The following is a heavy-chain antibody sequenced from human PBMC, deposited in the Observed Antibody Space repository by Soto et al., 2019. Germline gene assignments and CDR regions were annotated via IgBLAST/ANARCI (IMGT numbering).Heavy chain of an antibody. CDR3: ARDRRKRAIVGTITTYYFDY. Sequence: GASVEVSCKASGYTFTIYCISWVRHAPVQGLELMGWISAYSGNTNYAQKLQGRVTMTTDTSTNTAYMELRSLRSDDTAVYYCARDRRKRAIVGTITTYYFDYWGKGSLV. CDR1: GYTFTIYC. CDR2: ISAYSGNT. V-gene: IGHV1-18*01. J-gene: IGHJ4*02. D-gene: IGHD1-26*01.